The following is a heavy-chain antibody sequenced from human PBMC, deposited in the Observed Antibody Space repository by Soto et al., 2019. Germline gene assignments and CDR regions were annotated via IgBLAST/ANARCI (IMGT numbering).Heavy chain of an antibody. V-gene: IGHV1-69*02. J-gene: IGHJ4*02. CDR1: GGTFSFYT. Sequence: VASVKVSCKASGGTFSFYTINWVRQAPGLGLEWMGRVNPILSMSNYAQKFQGRVTMTADKSTSTAYMELRSLRSEDTAFYYCATSYGSGYRAFDYWGQGALVTVS. CDR3: ATSYGSGYRAFDY. D-gene: IGHD3-10*01. CDR2: VNPILSMS.